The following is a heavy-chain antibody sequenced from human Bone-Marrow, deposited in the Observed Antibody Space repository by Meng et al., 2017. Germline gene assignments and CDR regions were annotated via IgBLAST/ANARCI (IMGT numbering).Heavy chain of an antibody. Sequence: QVQLQESGPGLVKPSQTLSLTCTVSGGSISRGEYYWSWIRQPPGKGLEWIGYIYYSGSTYYNPSLKSRVTISVDTSKNQFSLKLSSVTAADTAVYYCARRLETHCSSTSCYVGGPYWYFDLWGRGTLVTVSS. CDR3: ARRLETHCSSTSCYVGGPYWYFDL. D-gene: IGHD2-2*01. V-gene: IGHV4-30-4*01. J-gene: IGHJ2*01. CDR1: GGSISRGEYY. CDR2: IYYSGST.